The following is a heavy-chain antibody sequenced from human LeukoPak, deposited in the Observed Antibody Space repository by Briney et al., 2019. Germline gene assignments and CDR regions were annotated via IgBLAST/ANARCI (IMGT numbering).Heavy chain of an antibody. J-gene: IGHJ4*02. CDR2: IYYSGST. D-gene: IGHD6-13*01. CDR1: GGSISSSSYY. V-gene: IGHV4-39*01. Sequence: SETLSLTCTVSGGSISSSSYYWGWIRQPPGKGLEWIGSIYYSGSTYYNPSLKSRVTISVDTSKNQFSLKLSSVTAADTAVYYCARAVPIEAAAGLFDYWGQGTLVTVSS. CDR3: ARAVPIEAAAGLFDY.